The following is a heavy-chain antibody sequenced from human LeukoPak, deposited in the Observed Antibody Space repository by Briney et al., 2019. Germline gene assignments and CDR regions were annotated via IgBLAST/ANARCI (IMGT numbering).Heavy chain of an antibody. CDR3: ARGGYCSSTSCFNFDY. CDR2: INPNSGGT. CDR1: GYTFTCYY. Sequence: ASVKVSCKASGYTFTCYYMHWVRQAPGQGLEWMGWINPNSGGTNYAQKFQGRVTMTRDTSISTAYMELSRLRSDDTAVYYCARGGYCSSTSCFNFDYWGQGTLVTVSS. J-gene: IGHJ4*02. D-gene: IGHD2-2*01. V-gene: IGHV1-2*02.